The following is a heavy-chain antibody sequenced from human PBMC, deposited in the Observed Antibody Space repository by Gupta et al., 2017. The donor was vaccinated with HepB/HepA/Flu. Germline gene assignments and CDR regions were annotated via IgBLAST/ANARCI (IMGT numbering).Heavy chain of an antibody. Sequence: QVQLEDSGGGSVKPGGSRRLSCGASRLTYSDYYLSWIRQAPGKGLEWVAYIDNSGFTTYYADSVKGRFTISRDNARKVLFLQMNSLGVEDTAVYYCARDGGAFYGDRLNDGFDIWGRGTLVTVSS. V-gene: IGHV3-11*01. CDR2: IDNSGFTT. J-gene: IGHJ3*02. CDR1: RLTYSDYY. CDR3: ARDGGAFYGDRLNDGFDI. D-gene: IGHD4-17*01.